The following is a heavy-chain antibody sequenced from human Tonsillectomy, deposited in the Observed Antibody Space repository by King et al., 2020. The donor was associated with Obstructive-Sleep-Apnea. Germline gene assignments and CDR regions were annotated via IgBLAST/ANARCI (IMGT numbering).Heavy chain of an antibody. CDR1: GFTFSRYA. J-gene: IGHJ4*02. CDR2: ISDDGRNK. Sequence: QLVQSGGGVVQPGGSLRLSCAASGFTFSRYAIHWVRQGPGKGLEWVAVISDDGRNKYYADSVKGRFTISRDNSKDTLYLQMNSLRADDTAMYYCARGYCNGGTRSHYYGPAYWGQGTLVTVSS. D-gene: IGHD2-15*01. CDR3: ARGYCNGGTRSHYYGPAY. V-gene: IGHV3-30*04.